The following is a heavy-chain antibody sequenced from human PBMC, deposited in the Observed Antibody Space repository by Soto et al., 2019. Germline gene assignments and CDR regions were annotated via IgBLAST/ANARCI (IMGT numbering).Heavy chain of an antibody. CDR3: ETWHLREQSYDI. Sequence: DVQLVESGGGLIQPGGSLRLSCVASGLTVSGKKYMAWVRQAPGKGPEWLSGVYDLDGTYYADSVRGRFTTSIDSSRNTVYLQMREMRPEDTDLYFCETWHLREQSYDIWGQGTMVNVSS. D-gene: IGHD5-12*01. J-gene: IGHJ3*02. CDR2: VYDLDGT. CDR1: GLTVSGKKY. V-gene: IGHV3-53*01.